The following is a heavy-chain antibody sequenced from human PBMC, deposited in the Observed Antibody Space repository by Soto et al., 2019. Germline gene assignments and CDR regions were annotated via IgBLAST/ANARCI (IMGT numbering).Heavy chain of an antibody. CDR3: ARILLSYDYVWGSYSYGMDV. V-gene: IGHV3-21*01. D-gene: IGHD3-16*01. J-gene: IGHJ6*02. CDR2: IRGFSPYT. Sequence: GGSLRLSCVASGFTFRTYTMNWVRQAPWKGLEWVSGIRGFSPYTFYAESVKGRFTISRDNAKNSLYLQMNSLRAEDTAVYYCARILLSYDYVWGSYSYGMDVWGQGTTVTVSS. CDR1: GFTFRTYT.